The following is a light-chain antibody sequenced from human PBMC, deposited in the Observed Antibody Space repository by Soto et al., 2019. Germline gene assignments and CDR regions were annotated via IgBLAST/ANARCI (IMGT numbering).Light chain of an antibody. CDR1: SSNIGAGYH. CDR2: GNT. J-gene: IGLJ2*01. CDR3: QSFDGRMSSLV. Sequence: QSVLPQPPSVSGAPGQRVTISCTGTSSNIGAGYHVQWYQKLPGIAPKLLLYGNTTRLSVVPDLFSGDKSGSSATPALTGPQAEDVSEYDCQSFDGRMSSLVFGGGTQLSGL. V-gene: IGLV1-40*01.